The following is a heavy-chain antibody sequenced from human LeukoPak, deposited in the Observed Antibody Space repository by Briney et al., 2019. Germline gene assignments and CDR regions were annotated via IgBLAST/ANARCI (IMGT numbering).Heavy chain of an antibody. CDR1: GGTFSSYA. J-gene: IGHJ4*02. Sequence: SVKVSCKASGGTFSSYAISWVRQAPGQGLEWMGRIIPILGIANYAQKFQGRVTITADKSTSTAYMELSSLRSEDTAVYYCALNTEGHGYSYGRGNPFDYWGQGTLVTVSS. V-gene: IGHV1-69*04. D-gene: IGHD5-18*01. CDR3: ALNTEGHGYSYGRGNPFDY. CDR2: IIPILGIA.